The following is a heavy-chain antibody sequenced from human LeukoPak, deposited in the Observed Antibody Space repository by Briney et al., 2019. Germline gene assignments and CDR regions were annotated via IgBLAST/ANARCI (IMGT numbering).Heavy chain of an antibody. D-gene: IGHD5-24*01. CDR1: GYTFTGYY. Sequence: ASVKVSCKASGYTFTGYYMHWVRQAPGQGLEWMGWINPNSGGTNYAQKFQGRVTMTRDTPISTAYMELSRLRSDDTAVYYCARVSAKMATIRSSAFDIWGQGTMVTVSS. CDR3: ARVSAKMATIRSSAFDI. V-gene: IGHV1-2*02. CDR2: INPNSGGT. J-gene: IGHJ3*02.